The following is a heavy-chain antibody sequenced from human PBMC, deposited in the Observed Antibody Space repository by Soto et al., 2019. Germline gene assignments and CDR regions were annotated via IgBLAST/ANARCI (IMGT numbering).Heavy chain of an antibody. D-gene: IGHD6-13*01. J-gene: IGHJ4*02. CDR1: EGTFNSYA. CDR3: ASGASRWYPYFFDS. V-gene: IGHV1-69*01. CDR2: IIPYYNTL. Sequence: QAQVVQSGAEVRKPGSSVKLSCKASEGTFNSYAIAWVRQAPGQGLEWMGGIIPYYNTLNYAQKFQDRVTITADDSTNTVYMALRSLRSDDTAVYFCASGASRWYPYFFDSWAQGTLVTVSS.